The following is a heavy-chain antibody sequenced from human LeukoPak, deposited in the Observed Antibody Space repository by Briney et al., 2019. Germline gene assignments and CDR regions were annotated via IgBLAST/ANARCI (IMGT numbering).Heavy chain of an antibody. CDR2: ISSSGSTI. CDR1: GFTFSSYS. CDR3: ARVISSVSRVVDY. V-gene: IGHV3-48*01. Sequence: PRGSVRLSCAASGFTFSSYSMNWLRQAPGKGREWVSYISSSGSTIYYADSVKGRFTISRDNAKNSLYLQMNSLRADDTAMYYCARVISSVSRVVDYWGQGTLVTVSS. D-gene: IGHD3-22*01. J-gene: IGHJ4*02.